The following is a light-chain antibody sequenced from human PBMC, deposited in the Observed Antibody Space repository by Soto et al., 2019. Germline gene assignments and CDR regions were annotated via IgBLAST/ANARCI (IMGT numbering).Light chain of an antibody. V-gene: IGLV2-14*03. CDR3: SSYSSNNILSYV. CDR1: SNDVGGYKY. Sequence: QSALTQPASVSGAPGQSITISCTGTSNDVGGYKYVSWYQQRPGTAPKLIMFEVNNRPSGVSDRFSGSRSATTASLTISGLQAQDEADYYCSSYSSNNILSYVFGTGTKLTVL. CDR2: EVN. J-gene: IGLJ1*01.